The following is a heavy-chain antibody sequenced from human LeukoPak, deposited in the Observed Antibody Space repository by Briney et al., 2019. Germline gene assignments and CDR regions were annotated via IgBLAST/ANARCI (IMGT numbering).Heavy chain of an antibody. CDR2: ISGSGGST. CDR1: AFTFSSYA. J-gene: IGHJ4*02. D-gene: IGHD2/OR15-2a*01. V-gene: IGHV3-23*01. CDR3: VSFYETY. Sequence: GGSLRLSCAASAFTFSSYAMSWVRQAPGKGLEWVSGISGSGGSTYYADSVKGRFTISKDNAKNTVYLQMNSLRAEDTAVYYCVSFYETYWGRGTLVTVSS.